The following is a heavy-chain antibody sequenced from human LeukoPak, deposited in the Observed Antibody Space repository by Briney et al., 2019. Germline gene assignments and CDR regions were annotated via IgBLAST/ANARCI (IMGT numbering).Heavy chain of an antibody. Sequence: GGSLRLSCAASEFSVGSNYMTWVRQAPGKGLEWVSLIYSGGSTYYADSVKGRFTISRDNSKNTLYLQTNSLRAEDTAVYYCARYYRLDYWGQGTLVTVSS. CDR1: EFSVGSNY. V-gene: IGHV3-66*01. CDR3: ARYYRLDY. CDR2: IYSGGST. J-gene: IGHJ4*02. D-gene: IGHD3-10*01.